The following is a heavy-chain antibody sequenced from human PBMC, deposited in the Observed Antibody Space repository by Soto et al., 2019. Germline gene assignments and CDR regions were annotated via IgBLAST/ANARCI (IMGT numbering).Heavy chain of an antibody. CDR1: GGSISSYY. Sequence: SETVSLTXTVSGGSISSYYWSWIRQPPGKGLEWIGYIYYSGSTNYNPSLKSRVTISVDTSKNQFSLKLSSVTAADTAVYYCARDGNGMDVWGQGTTVTVSS. D-gene: IGHD2-15*01. V-gene: IGHV4-59*01. CDR2: IYYSGST. J-gene: IGHJ6*02. CDR3: ARDGNGMDV.